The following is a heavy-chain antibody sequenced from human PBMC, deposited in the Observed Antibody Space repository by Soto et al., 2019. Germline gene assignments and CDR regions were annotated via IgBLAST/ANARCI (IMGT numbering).Heavy chain of an antibody. D-gene: IGHD3-22*01. Sequence: PETLSLTCTVSGGAIRRSSYYWGWIRQPPGKGLEWIGSIYYSGGTYYNPSLKSRVTISVDKSKNQFSLKLSSVTAADTAVYYCARETPHYYDSSGYSPNYYGMDVWGQATTVT. J-gene: IGHJ6*02. CDR1: GGAIRRSSYY. CDR3: ARETPHYYDSSGYSPNYYGMDV. CDR2: IYYSGGT. V-gene: IGHV4-39*07.